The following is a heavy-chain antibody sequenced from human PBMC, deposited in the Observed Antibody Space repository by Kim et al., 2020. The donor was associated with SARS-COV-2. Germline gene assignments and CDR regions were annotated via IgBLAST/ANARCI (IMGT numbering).Heavy chain of an antibody. Sequence: GGSLRLSCAASGFTFSSYWMHWVRQAPGKGLVWVSRINSDGSSTSYADSVKGRFTISRDNAKNTLYLQMNSLRAEDTAVYYCARVRLQGSGYDAFDIWGQGTMVTVSS. CDR3: ARVRLQGSGYDAFDI. V-gene: IGHV3-74*01. CDR1: GFTFSSYW. J-gene: IGHJ3*02. D-gene: IGHD6-19*01. CDR2: INSDGSST.